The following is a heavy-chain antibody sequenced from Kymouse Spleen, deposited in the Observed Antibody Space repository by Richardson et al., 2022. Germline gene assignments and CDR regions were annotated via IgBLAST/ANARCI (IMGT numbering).Heavy chain of an antibody. J-gene: IGHJ4*02. CDR3: ARREVATIFDY. CDR1: GGSISSSSYY. Sequence: QLQLQESGPGLVKPSETLSLTCTVSGGSISSSSYYWGWIRQPPGKGLEWIGSIYYSGSTYYNPSLKSRVTISVDTSKNQFSLKLSSVTAADTAVYYCARREVATIFDYWGQGTLVTVSS. CDR2: IYYSGST. V-gene: IGHV4-39*01. D-gene: IGHD5-12*01.